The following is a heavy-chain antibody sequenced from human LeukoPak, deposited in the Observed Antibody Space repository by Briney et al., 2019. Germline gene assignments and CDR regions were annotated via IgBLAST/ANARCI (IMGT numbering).Heavy chain of an antibody. CDR3: ARSEGGLDY. Sequence: GGPLRLSCAPSGFPFSSYSTNGLPQAPGKALEWVSSISSSSSYIYYADSVKGRFTISRDNAKNSLYLQMNSLRAEDTAVYYCARSEGGLDYWGQGTLVTVSS. CDR1: GFPFSSYS. J-gene: IGHJ4*02. V-gene: IGHV3-21*01. CDR2: ISSSSSYI.